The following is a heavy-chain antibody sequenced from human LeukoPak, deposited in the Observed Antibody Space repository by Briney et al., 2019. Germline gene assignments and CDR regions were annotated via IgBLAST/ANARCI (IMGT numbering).Heavy chain of an antibody. D-gene: IGHD1-26*01. CDR1: GGSISSGSYY. J-gene: IGHJ6*02. CDR2: IFTSGSP. Sequence: SETLSLTCTVSGGSISSGSYYWSWIRQPAGKGLEWLGRIFTSGSPTYNSSLESRLIISIDKSKNQFSLKLSSVTAADTAVYYCARIVDGGGYYGMDVWGQGTTVTVSS. V-gene: IGHV4-61*02. CDR3: ARIVDGGGYYGMDV.